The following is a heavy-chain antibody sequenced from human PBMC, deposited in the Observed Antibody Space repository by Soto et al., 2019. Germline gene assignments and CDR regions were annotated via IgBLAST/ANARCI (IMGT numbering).Heavy chain of an antibody. CDR1: GGSISSYY. J-gene: IGHJ4*02. V-gene: IGHV4-59*01. CDR3: VPCSNFWSRHHTPTFVY. CDR2: IYYSGST. Sequence: SETLSLTCTVCGGSISSYYWSWIRQPPGKGLEWIGYIYYSGSTNYNPSLKSRVTISVDTSKNQFYLKLSSVTAADTAVYYCVPCSNFWSRHHTPTFVYWYQGPL. D-gene: IGHD3-3*01.